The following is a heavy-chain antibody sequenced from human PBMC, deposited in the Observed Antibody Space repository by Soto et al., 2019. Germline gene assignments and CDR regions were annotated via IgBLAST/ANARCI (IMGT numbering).Heavy chain of an antibody. J-gene: IGHJ4*02. D-gene: IGHD6-13*01. CDR1: GFTFSSYS. Sequence: GGSLRLSGAASGFTFSSYSITWVRQAPWKGLEWVSAITGSGGSTYCADSVKGRFTISRHNSKNTLDLQIGGLRCEDTAVYYRRIAGAGMMSKYFDSLGQGTLVTFSP. CDR2: ITGSGGST. V-gene: IGHV3-23*01. CDR3: RIAGAGMMSKYFDS.